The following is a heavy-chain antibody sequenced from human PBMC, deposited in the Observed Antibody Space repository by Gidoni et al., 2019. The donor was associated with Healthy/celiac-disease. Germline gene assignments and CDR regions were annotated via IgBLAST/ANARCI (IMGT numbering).Heavy chain of an antibody. CDR2: IYYSGST. CDR3: ARRSFDCTNGVCYDRYYYYMDV. CDR1: GGSISSGGYY. J-gene: IGHJ6*03. V-gene: IGHV4-31*03. D-gene: IGHD2-8*01. Sequence: QVQLQESGPGLVKPSQTLSLTCTVSGGSISSGGYYWSWIRQHPGKGLEWIGYIYYSGSTYYNPSLKSRVTISVDTSKNQFSLKLSSVTAADTAVYYCARRSFDCTNGVCYDRYYYYMDVWGKGTTVTVSS.